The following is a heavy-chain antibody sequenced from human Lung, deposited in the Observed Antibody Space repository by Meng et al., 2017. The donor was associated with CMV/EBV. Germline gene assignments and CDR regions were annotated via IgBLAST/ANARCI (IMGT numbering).Heavy chain of an antibody. V-gene: IGHV1-18*01. CDR1: GYTFTNYA. Sequence: QGQLVQSGAAVKKPGASVKISCKASGYTFTNYAITWVRQAPGQGLEWMGWISTSNGYTFYAQKFQGRVTMTTDTSTTTAYMELRSLRSDDTAVYYCARDLDIVVASAFDYWGQGTLVTVSS. J-gene: IGHJ4*02. D-gene: IGHD2-21*01. CDR2: ISTSNGYT. CDR3: ARDLDIVVASAFDY.